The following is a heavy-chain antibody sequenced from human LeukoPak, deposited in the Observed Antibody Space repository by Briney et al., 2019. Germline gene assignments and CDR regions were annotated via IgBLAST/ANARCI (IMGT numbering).Heavy chain of an antibody. J-gene: IGHJ6*02. CDR1: GGSISSGSYY. V-gene: IGHV4-61*02. CDR2: IYTSGST. D-gene: IGHD3-10*01. CDR3: ARDPHPLYYCGSGCYPPRGMHL. Sequence: SETLSLTCTVSGGSISSGSYYWSWIRQPAGKGLEWIGRIYTSGSTNYNPSLKSRVTISVDTSQHHFSLKLSPMTAADTAVYYCARDPHPLYYCGSGCYPPRGMHLWAQGTTVTVSS.